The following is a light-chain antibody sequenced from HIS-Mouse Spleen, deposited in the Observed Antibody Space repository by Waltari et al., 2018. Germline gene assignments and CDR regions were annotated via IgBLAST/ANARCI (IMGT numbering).Light chain of an antibody. J-gene: IGLJ2*01. CDR1: SSDVGGYNY. V-gene: IGLV2-11*01. CDR2: DVS. Sequence: QSALTQPRSVSGSPGQSVTISCTGTSSDVGGYNYVPWYQQHPVKAPKLMIYDVSKRPSGVPDRCSGSKSGNTASLTISGRQAEDEADYYCCSYAGSYTYVVFGGGTKLTVL. CDR3: CSYAGSYTYVV.